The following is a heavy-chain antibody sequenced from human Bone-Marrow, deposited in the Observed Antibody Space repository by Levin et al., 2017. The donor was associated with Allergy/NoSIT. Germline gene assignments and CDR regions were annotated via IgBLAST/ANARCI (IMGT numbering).Heavy chain of an antibody. CDR2: ISGSGSNT. D-gene: IGHD3-22*01. V-gene: IGHV3-23*01. CDR1: GLIFSNYA. Sequence: QPGESLKISCAASGLIFSNYAMNWVRQAPGKGLEWVSQISGSGSNTHYADSVRGRFTFSRDNSNNTVYLQMNSLRADDTAVYYCAGYDTSGYHSPFAYWGQGTLVTVSS. J-gene: IGHJ4*02. CDR3: AGYDTSGYHSPFAY.